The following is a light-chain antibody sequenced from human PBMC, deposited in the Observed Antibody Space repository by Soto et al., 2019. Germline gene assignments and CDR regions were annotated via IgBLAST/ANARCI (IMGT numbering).Light chain of an antibody. J-gene: IGLJ1*01. CDR3: QVWDSSSDSYV. CDR1: NIGSKS. CDR2: DDS. V-gene: IGLV3-21*02. Sequence: SYELTQPPSVSVAPGQTARITCGGNNIGSKSVHWYQQKPGRAPVLVVYDDSDRPSGIPERFSGSNSGNTATLTISRVEAGDEADYYCQVWDSSSDSYVFGTGTK.